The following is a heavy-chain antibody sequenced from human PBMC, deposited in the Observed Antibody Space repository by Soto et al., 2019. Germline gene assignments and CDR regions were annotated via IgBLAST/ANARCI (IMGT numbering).Heavy chain of an antibody. Sequence: QVQLVESGGGVVQPGRSLRLSCAASGFTFSSYGMHWVRQAPGKGLEWVAVISYDGNNKYYGDSVKGRFTISRDDSRIPVFLKMNSLKDEHGVGYSCAKGGRPYSFGVCLHTWFTPGGRGPLVTVAS. CDR3: AKGGRPYSFGVCLHTWFTP. V-gene: IGHV3-30*18. J-gene: IGHJ5*02. CDR2: ISYDGNNK. D-gene: IGHD1-26*01. CDR1: GFTFSSYG.